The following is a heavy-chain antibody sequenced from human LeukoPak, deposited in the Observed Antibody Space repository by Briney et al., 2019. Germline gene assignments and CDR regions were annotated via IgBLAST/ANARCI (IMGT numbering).Heavy chain of an antibody. CDR3: ARGNRITMVRGVIWGYFDY. D-gene: IGHD3-10*01. CDR2: ISSSSSYI. J-gene: IGHJ4*02. CDR1: GFTFSSYS. Sequence: GGSLRLSCAASGFTFSSYSMNWVRQAPGKGLEWVSSISSSSSYIYYADSVKGRFTISRDNAKNSLYLQTNSLRAEDTAVYYCARGNRITMVRGVIWGYFDYWGQGTLVTVSS. V-gene: IGHV3-21*01.